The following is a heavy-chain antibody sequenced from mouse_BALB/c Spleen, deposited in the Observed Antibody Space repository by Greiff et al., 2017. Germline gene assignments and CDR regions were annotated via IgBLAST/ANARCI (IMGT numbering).Heavy chain of an antibody. D-gene: IGHD2-14*01. J-gene: IGHJ4*01. CDR1: GFSLTSYG. CDR3: ARGEVRRFYAMDY. CDR2: IWAGGST. V-gene: IGHV2-9*02. Sequence: QVQLKESGPGLVAPSQSLSITCTVSGFSLTSYGVHWVRQPPGKGLEWLGVIWAGGSTNYNSALMSRLSISKDNSKSQVFLKMNSLQTDDTAMYYCARGEVRRFYAMDYWGQGTSVTVSS.